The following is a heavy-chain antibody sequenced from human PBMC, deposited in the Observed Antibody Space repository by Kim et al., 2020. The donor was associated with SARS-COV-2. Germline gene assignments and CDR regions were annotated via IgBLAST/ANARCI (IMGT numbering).Heavy chain of an antibody. V-gene: IGHV3-7*03. Sequence: GGSLRLSCAASGFTLSSYWMSWVRQAPGKGLEWVAYIDQDGNEKQYVDSVRGRFTISRDNAKNSLYLQMNSLRAEDTAVYYCAGLRLGEFSSPFDYWGQGTLGTVSS. CDR2: IDQDGNEK. CDR1: GFTLSSYW. D-gene: IGHD3-16*02. J-gene: IGHJ4*02. CDR3: AGLRLGEFSSPFDY.